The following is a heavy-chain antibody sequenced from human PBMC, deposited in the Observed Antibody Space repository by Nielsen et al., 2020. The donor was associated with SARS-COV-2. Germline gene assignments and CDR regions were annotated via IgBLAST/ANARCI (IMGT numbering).Heavy chain of an antibody. Sequence: WIRQPPGKGLERVGFIRSKAYGGTTEYAASVKGRFTISRDDSKSIAYLQMNSLKTEDTAVYYCTRTYYDFWSGFGFGWFDPWGQGTLVTVSS. V-gene: IGHV3-49*02. D-gene: IGHD3-3*01. J-gene: IGHJ5*02. CDR2: IRSKAYGGTT. CDR3: TRTYYDFWSGFGFGWFDP.